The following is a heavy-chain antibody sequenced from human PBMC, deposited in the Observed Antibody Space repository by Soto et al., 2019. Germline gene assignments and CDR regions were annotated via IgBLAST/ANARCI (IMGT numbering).Heavy chain of an antibody. V-gene: IGHV1-69*01. J-gene: IGHJ6*02. CDR3: ASGSLRDYYYYGMDV. CDR1: GGTLSSYA. CDR2: IIPILGTA. Sequence: QVQLGQSGAEVKKTGSAVKVSCKASGGTLSSYAISWVRQAPGQGLEWMGGIIPILGTANYAQKFQGRVTINEDESKSTDYMELSRLRAEDTAVYYCASGSLRDYYYYGMDVWGQGTTVTVSS. D-gene: IGHD6-13*01.